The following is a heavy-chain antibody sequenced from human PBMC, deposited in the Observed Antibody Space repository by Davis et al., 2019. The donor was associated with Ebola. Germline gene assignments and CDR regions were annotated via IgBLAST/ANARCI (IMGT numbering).Heavy chain of an antibody. CDR2: IYYSGNT. D-gene: IGHD1-26*01. CDR1: GGSLRSFY. CDR3: ARATMTTVGATHFDY. V-gene: IGHV4-59*01. Sequence: MPSETLSLTCTVSGGSLRSFYWSWIRQPPGKGLEWIGNIYYSGNTKCNPSLKTRVTISVDTSKNQFSLKLSSVTAADTAVYYCARATMTTVGATHFDYWGQGTLVTVSS. J-gene: IGHJ4*02.